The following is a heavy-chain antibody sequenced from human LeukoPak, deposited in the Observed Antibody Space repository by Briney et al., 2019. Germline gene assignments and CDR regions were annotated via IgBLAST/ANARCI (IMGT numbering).Heavy chain of an antibody. CDR2: IYYSGST. V-gene: IGHV4-31*03. CDR3: ARNYDILTGFYFDY. CDR1: GGSISSGGYY. D-gene: IGHD3-9*01. J-gene: IGHJ4*02. Sequence: SETLSLTCTVSGGSISSGGYYWSWIRQHPGKGLEWIGYIYYSGSTYYNPSLKSRATISVDTSKNQFSLKLSSVTAADTAVYYCARNYDILTGFYFDYWGQGTLVTVSS.